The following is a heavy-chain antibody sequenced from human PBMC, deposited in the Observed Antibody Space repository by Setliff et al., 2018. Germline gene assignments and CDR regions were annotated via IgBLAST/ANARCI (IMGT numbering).Heavy chain of an antibody. Sequence: ASVKVSCKASGYAFTGHYIHWVRQAPGQGLEWLGWINPRTGVTNYARKFQGRVTMTRDTSITTVYMDLSRLKSDDTAVYYCARGTDYHGSGSYWAKDVWGKGTTVTVSS. CDR1: GYAFTGHY. CDR2: INPRTGVT. CDR3: ARGTDYHGSGSYWAKDV. V-gene: IGHV1-2*02. D-gene: IGHD3-10*01. J-gene: IGHJ6*04.